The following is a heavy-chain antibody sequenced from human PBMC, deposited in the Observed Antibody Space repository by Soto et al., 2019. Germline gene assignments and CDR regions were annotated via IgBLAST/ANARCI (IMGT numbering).Heavy chain of an antibody. D-gene: IGHD5-12*01. CDR3: ARVGYSGYDYYYYYYMDV. V-gene: IGHV3-33*01. J-gene: IGHJ6*03. Sequence: SLRLSCAASGFTFSSYGMHWVRQAPGKGLEWVAVIWYDGSNKYYADSVKGRFTISRDNSKNTLYLQMNSLRAEDTAVYYCARVGYSGYDYYYYYYMDVWGKGTTVTVSS. CDR1: GFTFSSYG. CDR2: IWYDGSNK.